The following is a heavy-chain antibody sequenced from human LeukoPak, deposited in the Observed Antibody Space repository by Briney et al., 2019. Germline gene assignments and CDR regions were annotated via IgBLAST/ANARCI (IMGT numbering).Heavy chain of an antibody. D-gene: IGHD3-16*01. CDR1: GGSISSSTYY. CDR3: ASPGGGPTDY. Sequence: PSETLAPTCTVSGGSISSSTYYLGWIRQPPGKGLEWIGSIYYSGSTYYNPSLKSRVTISVDTSKNQFSLKLSSVTAADTAVYYCASPGGGPTDYWGQGTLVTVSS. CDR2: IYYSGST. J-gene: IGHJ4*02. V-gene: IGHV4-39*01.